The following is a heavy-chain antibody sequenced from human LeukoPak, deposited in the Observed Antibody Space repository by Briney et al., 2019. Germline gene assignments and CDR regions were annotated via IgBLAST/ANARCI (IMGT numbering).Heavy chain of an antibody. J-gene: IGHJ4*02. V-gene: IGHV3-21*01. D-gene: IGHD3-22*01. Sequence: GGSLRLSCAASGFTFSSYSMNWVRQAPEKGLEWVSSISSSSSYIYYADSVKGRFTISRDNAKNSLYLQMNSLRAEDTAVYYCARAGYYYDSSGYYVMTEIDYWGQGTLVTVSS. CDR1: GFTFSSYS. CDR2: ISSSSSYI. CDR3: ARAGYYYDSSGYYVMTEIDY.